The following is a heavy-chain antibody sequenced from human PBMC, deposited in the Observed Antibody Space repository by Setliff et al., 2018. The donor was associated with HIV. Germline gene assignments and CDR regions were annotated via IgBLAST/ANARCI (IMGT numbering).Heavy chain of an antibody. Sequence: PGGSLRLSCAASGFTFNTYGMHWVRQAPGRGLEWVAVIWYGGTNIYYADSVKGRFTISRDNSKNTLYLQMNSLRAEGTAVYYCARDRGYGDYVFDYWGQGTLVTVSS. V-gene: IGHV3-33*01. CDR1: GFTFNTYG. J-gene: IGHJ4*02. CDR3: ARDRGYGDYVFDY. CDR2: IWYGGTNI. D-gene: IGHD4-17*01.